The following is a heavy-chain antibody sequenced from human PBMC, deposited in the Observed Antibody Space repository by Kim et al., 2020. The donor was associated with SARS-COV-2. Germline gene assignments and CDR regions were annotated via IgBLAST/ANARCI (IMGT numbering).Heavy chain of an antibody. CDR2: INSDGSSI. CDR3: ARFERYNWSHADY. Sequence: GGSLRLSCAASGFTFSSYWMHWVHQAPGKGLVWVSRINSDGSSISYADSVKGRFTISRDNAKNTLYLQMNSLRAEDTAVYYCARFERYNWSHADYWGQGTLVTVSS. D-gene: IGHD1-20*01. CDR1: GFTFSSYW. J-gene: IGHJ4*02. V-gene: IGHV3-74*01.